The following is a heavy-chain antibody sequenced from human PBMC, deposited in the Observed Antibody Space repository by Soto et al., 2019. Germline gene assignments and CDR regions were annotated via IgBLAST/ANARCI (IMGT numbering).Heavy chain of an antibody. J-gene: IGHJ6*02. D-gene: IGHD3-3*01. Sequence: ETLSLPCSVYRGCCSGYYYSWMRQPPGQGLKGIGEINHSGSPNYIPCLNSGVTISGDTAKNQFSLERGSVTAADTAVYFWASHQGGFFEWFYGYGMDVWSQGTTVTVCS. CDR2: INHSGSP. V-gene: IGHV4-34*01. CDR3: ASHQGGFFEWFYGYGMDV. CDR1: RGCCSGYY.